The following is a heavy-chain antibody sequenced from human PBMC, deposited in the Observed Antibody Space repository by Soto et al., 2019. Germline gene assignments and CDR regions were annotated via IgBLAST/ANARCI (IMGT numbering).Heavy chain of an antibody. CDR3: ARGYCSSTSCTYYYQYYGMDV. D-gene: IGHD2-2*01. CDR2: IYYSGST. V-gene: IGHV4-39*01. CDR1: GGSISSSSYY. J-gene: IGHJ6*02. Sequence: SETLSLTCTVSGGSISSSSYYWGWIRQPPGKGLEWIGSIYYSGSTYYNPSLKSRVTISVDTSKNQFSLKLSSVTAADTAVYYCARGYCSSTSCTYYYQYYGMDVWGPGTKVTVSS.